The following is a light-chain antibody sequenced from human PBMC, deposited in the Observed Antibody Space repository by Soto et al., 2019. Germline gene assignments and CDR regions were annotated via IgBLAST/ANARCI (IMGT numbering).Light chain of an antibody. CDR3: MQALQTPWT. V-gene: IGKV2-28*01. CDR2: LGS. J-gene: IGKJ1*01. CDR1: QSLLHSNGYNY. Sequence: DIVVTQSPLSLPVTPGEPASISCRSSQSLLHSNGYNYLDWYLQKPGQSPQLLIYLGSNRASGVPDRFSGSGSGTDFTLKISRVEAEDVGLYYCMQALQTPWTFGQGTKVEIK.